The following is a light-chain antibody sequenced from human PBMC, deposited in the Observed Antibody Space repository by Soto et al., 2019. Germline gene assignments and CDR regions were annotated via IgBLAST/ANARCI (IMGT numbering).Light chain of an antibody. CDR3: SSYTSSITWV. J-gene: IGLJ3*02. Sequence: QSALTQPASVSGSPGQSITISCTGTSSDVGGYNYVSWYQQHPGKAPKLMIYGVSHRPSGVSNRFSGSKSGNTASLTISGLQAEDEADYYCSSYTSSITWVFGGGTKVTVL. CDR1: SSDVGGYNY. CDR2: GVS. V-gene: IGLV2-14*01.